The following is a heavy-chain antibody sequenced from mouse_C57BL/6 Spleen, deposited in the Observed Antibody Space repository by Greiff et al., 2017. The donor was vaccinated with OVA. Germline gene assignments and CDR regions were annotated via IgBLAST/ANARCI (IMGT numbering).Heavy chain of an antibody. J-gene: IGHJ2*01. CDR3: ARSGGNYYYFDY. V-gene: IGHV1-69*01. D-gene: IGHD2-1*01. CDR1: GYTFTSYW. CDR2: IDPSDSYT. Sequence: QVQLQQPGAELVMPGASVKLSCKASGYTFTSYWMHWVKQRPGQGLEWIGEIDPSDSYTNYNQKFTGKSTLTVDKSSSTAYMQLSSLTSEDSAVYYCARSGGNYYYFDYWGQGTTLTVSS.